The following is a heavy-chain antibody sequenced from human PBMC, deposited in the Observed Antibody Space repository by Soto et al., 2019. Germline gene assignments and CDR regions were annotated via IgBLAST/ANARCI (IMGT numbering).Heavy chain of an antibody. Sequence: SETLSLTCTVSGGSISSGDYYWSWIRQPPGKGLEWIGYIYYSGSTYYNPSLKSRVTISVDTSKNQFSLKLSSVTAADTAVYYCARDSTGYYYDSSGSYYGMDVWGPGXTVTVFS. CDR3: ARDSTGYYYDSSGSYYGMDV. V-gene: IGHV4-30-4*01. D-gene: IGHD3-22*01. J-gene: IGHJ6*02. CDR1: GGSISSGDYY. CDR2: IYYSGST.